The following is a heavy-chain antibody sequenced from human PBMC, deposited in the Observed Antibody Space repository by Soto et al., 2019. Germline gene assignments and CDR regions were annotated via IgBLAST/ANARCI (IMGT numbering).Heavy chain of an antibody. V-gene: IGHV3-30*18. D-gene: IGHD2-2*01. CDR3: AKGHHCSTTSCYFYFYGMGV. CDR2: ISYDGSNK. J-gene: IGHJ6*02. Sequence: QVQLVESGGGVVQPGRSLRLSCAASGFIFNTYGMHWVRQAPGKGLEWVAVISYDGSNKYYAGSVKGRLTISRDNSKNTLYLQMNRRRAEDTAVYYCAKGHHCSTTSCYFYFYGMGVWGQGTKVAVSS. CDR1: GFIFNTYG.